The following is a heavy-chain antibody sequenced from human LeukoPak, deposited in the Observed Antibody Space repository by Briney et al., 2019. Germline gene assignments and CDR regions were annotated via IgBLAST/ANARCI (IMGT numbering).Heavy chain of an antibody. J-gene: IGHJ4*02. CDR1: GYSFTSYA. D-gene: IGHD3-22*01. Sequence: RASVKVSCKASGYSFTSYAITWVRQAPGQGLEWMGWISAHNGNTNYAQKLQGRVTMTTDTSTGTAYMELRSLRSDDTAIHYCARDYYDNSGGYFDYWGQGTLVTVSS. CDR2: ISAHNGNT. V-gene: IGHV1-18*01. CDR3: ARDYYDNSGGYFDY.